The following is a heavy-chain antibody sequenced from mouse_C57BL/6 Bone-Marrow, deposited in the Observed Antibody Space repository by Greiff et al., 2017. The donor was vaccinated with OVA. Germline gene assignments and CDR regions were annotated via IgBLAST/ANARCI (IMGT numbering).Heavy chain of an antibody. Sequence: EVQLQESGPELVKPGASVKISCKASGYSFTGYYMNWVKQSPEKSLEWIGEINPSTGGTTYNQKFKAKATLTVDKSSSTAYMQLKSLTSEDSAVYYCARWGGSSYGAYWGQGTLVTVSA. CDR2: INPSTGGT. CDR1: GYSFTGYY. V-gene: IGHV1-42*01. CDR3: ARWGGSSYGAY. D-gene: IGHD1-1*01. J-gene: IGHJ3*01.